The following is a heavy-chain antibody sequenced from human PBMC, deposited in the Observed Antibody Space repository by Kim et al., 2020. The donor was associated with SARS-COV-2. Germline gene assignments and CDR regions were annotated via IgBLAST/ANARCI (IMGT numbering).Heavy chain of an antibody. V-gene: IGHV3-21*01. D-gene: IGHD3-9*01. Sequence: GGSLRLSCAVSGFTFSSYSMNWVRQAPGKGLEWVSSISSSSSYINYADSVKGRFTISRDNAKNSLYLQMNSLRAEDTAVYYCARGSVGRQTLVYWGQGTLVTVSS. CDR2: ISSSSSYI. CDR1: GFTFSSYS. CDR3: ARGSVGRQTLVY. J-gene: IGHJ4*02.